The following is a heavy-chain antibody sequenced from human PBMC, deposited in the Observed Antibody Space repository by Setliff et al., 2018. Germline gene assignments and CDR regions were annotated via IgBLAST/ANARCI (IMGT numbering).Heavy chain of an antibody. CDR2: IHYSGTT. V-gene: IGHV4-39*01. CDR3: ARTGTYRYFDY. D-gene: IGHD1-26*01. CDR1: GGSVNSGYDN. J-gene: IGHJ4*02. Sequence: LSLTCTVSGGSVNSGYDNWNWLRQPAGKGLEWIGRIHYSGTTYYNASLKSRVTMSVDTSKNQFSLNLSSVTAADTAVYYCARTGTYRYFDYWGQGALVTVSS.